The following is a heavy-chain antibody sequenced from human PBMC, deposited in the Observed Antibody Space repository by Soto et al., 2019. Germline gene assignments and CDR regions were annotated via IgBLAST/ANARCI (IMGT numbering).Heavy chain of an antibody. CDR2: INPNSGGT. D-gene: IGHD3-3*01. Sequence: ASVKVSCKASGYTFTGYYMHWVRQAPGQGLEWMGWINPNSGGTNYAQKFQGRVTMTRDTSISTAYMELSRLRSDDTAVYCCARSGVRFLEWLLSVPDYWGQGTLVTVSS. CDR3: ARSGVRFLEWLLSVPDY. CDR1: GYTFTGYY. J-gene: IGHJ4*02. V-gene: IGHV1-2*02.